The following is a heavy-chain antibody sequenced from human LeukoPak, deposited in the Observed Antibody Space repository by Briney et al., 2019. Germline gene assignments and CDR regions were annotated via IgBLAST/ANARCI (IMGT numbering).Heavy chain of an antibody. CDR1: GFTLSNYE. V-gene: IGHV3-48*03. CDR2: IGSSGGNI. CDR3: ARGYRFGYDY. D-gene: IGHD5-18*01. J-gene: IGHJ4*02. Sequence: GGSLRLSCAASGFTLSNYEMNWVRQAPGKGLEWVSYIGSSGGNIYYADSVKGRFTISRDNAKGSLYLQINSLRAEDTAIYYCARGYRFGYDYRGQGTLVTVSS.